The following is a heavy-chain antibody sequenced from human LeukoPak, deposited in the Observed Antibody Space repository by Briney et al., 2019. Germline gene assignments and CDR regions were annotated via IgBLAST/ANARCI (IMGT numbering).Heavy chain of an antibody. D-gene: IGHD3-10*01. V-gene: IGHV3-30*02. Sequence: PGGSLRLSCAASGFIFSSYGIHWVRQAPGKGLEWVAFIRYDGRNKYYADSVKGRFTISRDNSKNMLYLQMNTLRAEDTAVYYCARGALWFGELSPYYYYYMDVWGKGTTVTISS. J-gene: IGHJ6*03. CDR2: IRYDGRNK. CDR1: GFIFSSYG. CDR3: ARGALWFGELSPYYYYYMDV.